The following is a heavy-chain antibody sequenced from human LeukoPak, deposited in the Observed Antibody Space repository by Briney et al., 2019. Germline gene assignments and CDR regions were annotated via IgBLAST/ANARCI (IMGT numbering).Heavy chain of an antibody. D-gene: IGHD5-18*01. V-gene: IGHV4-39*01. Sequence: PSETLSLTCTVSGGSISSSSYYWGWIRQPPGKGLEWIGSIYYSGSTYYSPSLKSRITISVDTSKNQFSLKLSSVTAAATAVYYCASGEDTAIFDYWGQGTLVTVSS. J-gene: IGHJ4*02. CDR2: IYYSGST. CDR1: GGSISSSSYY. CDR3: ASGEDTAIFDY.